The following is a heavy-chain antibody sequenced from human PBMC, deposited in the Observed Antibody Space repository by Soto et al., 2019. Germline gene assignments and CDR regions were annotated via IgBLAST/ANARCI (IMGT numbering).Heavy chain of an antibody. V-gene: IGHV1-69*01. CDR3: VRDSGAKLSSS. Sequence: QVQLVQSGAEVQKPGSSVKVSCKASGGTFSSYRINWVRQAPGQGLEWVGGIVPIYRTADYAQKFQCRVTITAYESARTSYMERRSLKSQDTAVYYCVRDSGAKLSSSWGQGTLVTVSS. CDR2: IVPIYRTA. J-gene: IGHJ4*02. CDR1: GGTFSSYR. D-gene: IGHD6-13*01.